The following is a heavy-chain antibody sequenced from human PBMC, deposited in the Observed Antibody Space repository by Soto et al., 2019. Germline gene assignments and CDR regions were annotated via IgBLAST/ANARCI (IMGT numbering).Heavy chain of an antibody. CDR2: MNPNSGNT. CDR3: AREFSQDYDFWSGYYKGYMDV. V-gene: IGHV1-8*01. J-gene: IGHJ6*03. D-gene: IGHD3-3*01. Sequence: ASVKVSCKASGYTFTSYDINWVRQATGQGLEWMGWMNPNSGNTGYAQKFQGRVTMTRNTSISTAYMELSSLRSEDTAVYYCAREFSQDYDFWSGYYKGYMDVWGKWTTVTVSS. CDR1: GYTFTSYD.